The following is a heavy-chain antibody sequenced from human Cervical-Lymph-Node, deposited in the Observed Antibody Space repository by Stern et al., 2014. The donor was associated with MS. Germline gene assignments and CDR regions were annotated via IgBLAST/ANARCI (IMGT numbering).Heavy chain of an antibody. V-gene: IGHV5-51*03. CDR2: IYPGDSDT. J-gene: IGHJ6*02. CDR3: ARRNDILTGYFTYGMDV. Sequence: VQLEESGAEVKKPGESLKISCKGSGYSFTSYWIGWVRQMPGKGLDWMGSIYPGDSDTRYSPAFQGQVTISDDKSISTAYLQWSSLKASDTAMYYCARRNDILTGYFTYGMDVWGQGTTVTVSS. D-gene: IGHD3-9*01. CDR1: GYSFTSYW.